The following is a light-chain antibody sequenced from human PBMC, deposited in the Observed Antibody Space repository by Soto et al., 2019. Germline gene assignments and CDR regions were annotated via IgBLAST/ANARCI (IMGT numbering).Light chain of an antibody. V-gene: IGLV1-44*01. Sequence: SVLTQPPSASGTPGQRVTSSCSGSSSNIGSNTVNWYQQLPGTAPKLLIYSNNQRPSGVPDRFSGSKSGTSASLAISGLQSEDESDYYCEEQAESPHGVVFGG. CDR3: EEQAESPHGVV. CDR1: SSNIGSNT. CDR2: SNN. J-gene: IGLJ2*01.